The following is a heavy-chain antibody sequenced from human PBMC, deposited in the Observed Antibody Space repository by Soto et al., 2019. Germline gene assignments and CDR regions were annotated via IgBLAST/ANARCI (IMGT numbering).Heavy chain of an antibody. D-gene: IGHD5-18*01. CDR2: INHSGST. J-gene: IGHJ5*02. V-gene: IGHV4-34*01. Sequence: QVQLQQWGAGLLKPSETLSLTCAVYGGSFSGYYWSWIRQPPGKGLEWIGEINHSGSTNYNPSLKSRVTISVDTSKNQFSLKLSSVTAADTDVYYCAREVDTAMAAGWFDPWGQGTLVTVSS. CDR1: GGSFSGYY. CDR3: AREVDTAMAAGWFDP.